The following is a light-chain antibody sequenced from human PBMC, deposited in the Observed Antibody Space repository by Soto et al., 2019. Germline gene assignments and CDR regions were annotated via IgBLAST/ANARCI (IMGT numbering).Light chain of an antibody. CDR1: STDFGAHNC. CDR3: CSYAGSGTLV. V-gene: IGLV2-14*03. J-gene: IGLJ1*01. Sequence: QSVLTQPASVSGSLGQSISISCTGTSTDFGAHNCVSWYQQHPHRAPKLIIFDVTTRPSGVSPRFSGSKSGNTASLTISGLRSEDEADYHCCSYAGSGTLVFGTGTKVTVL. CDR2: DVT.